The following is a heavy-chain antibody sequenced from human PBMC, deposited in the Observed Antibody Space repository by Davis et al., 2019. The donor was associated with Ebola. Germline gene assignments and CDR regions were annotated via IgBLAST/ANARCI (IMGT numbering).Heavy chain of an antibody. J-gene: IGHJ4*02. V-gene: IGHV4-39*01. CDR2: IYYSGKT. Sequence: SETLSLTCTVSGGSISTSSYYWGWIRQPPGKGLEWIGSIYYSGKTYYNSSLKSRITISVDTSKNQFSLKLSSVTAADTAVYYCARQGYSSGWYNDYWGQGTLVTVSS. D-gene: IGHD6-19*01. CDR3: ARQGYSSGWYNDY. CDR1: GGSISTSSYY.